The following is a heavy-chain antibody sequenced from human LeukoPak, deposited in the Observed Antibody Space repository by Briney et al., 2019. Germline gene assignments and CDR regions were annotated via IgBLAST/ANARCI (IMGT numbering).Heavy chain of an antibody. D-gene: IGHD2-2*01. CDR2: IYYSGST. CDR1: GGSISSSSYY. CDR3: ARIYCSSTSRHVGY. V-gene: IGHV4-39*01. Sequence: SETLSLTCTVSGGSISSSSYYWGWIRQPPGKGLEWIGSIYYSGSTYYNPSLKSRVTISVDTSKNQFSLKLSSVTAADTAVYYCARIYCSSTSRHVGYWGQGTLVTVSS. J-gene: IGHJ4*02.